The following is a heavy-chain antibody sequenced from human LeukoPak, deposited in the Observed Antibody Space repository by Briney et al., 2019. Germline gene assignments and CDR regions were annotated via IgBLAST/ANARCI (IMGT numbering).Heavy chain of an antibody. CDR1: GFIFSSYS. CDR2: ISISSTTI. Sequence: PGGSLRLSCAASGFIFSSYSMNWVRQAPGKGLEWVSYISISSTTISYAGSVRGRFTISSDNAKNSLYLQMNSLRAEDTAVYYCARDTHYSFDYWGQGTLVIVSS. V-gene: IGHV3-48*01. J-gene: IGHJ4*02. CDR3: ARDTHYSFDY. D-gene: IGHD2-21*01.